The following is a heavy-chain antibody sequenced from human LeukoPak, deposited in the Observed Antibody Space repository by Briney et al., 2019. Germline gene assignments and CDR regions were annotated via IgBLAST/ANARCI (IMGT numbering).Heavy chain of an antibody. J-gene: IGHJ4*02. CDR2: ISGSGGST. CDR1: GFTFSSYA. V-gene: IGHV3-23*01. D-gene: IGHD6-19*01. Sequence: WGSLRLSCAASGFTFSSYALSWVRQAPGKGLEWVSAISGSGGSTYYADSVKGRFTISRDNSKNTLYLQMNSLRAEDTAVYYCAKDIAVAGKGDYWGQGTLVTVSS. CDR3: AKDIAVAGKGDY.